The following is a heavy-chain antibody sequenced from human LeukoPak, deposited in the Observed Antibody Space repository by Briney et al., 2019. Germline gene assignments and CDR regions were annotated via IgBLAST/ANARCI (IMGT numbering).Heavy chain of an antibody. J-gene: IGHJ4*02. CDR3: ARDLKGSGSYLNYFDY. Sequence: ASVQVSCKASGYTFTSYGISWVRQAPGQGLEWMGGISAYNGNTNYAQKLQGRVTMTTDTSTSTAYMELRSLRSDDTAVYYCARDLKGSGSYLNYFDYWGQGTLVTVSS. V-gene: IGHV1-18*01. CDR1: GYTFTSYG. CDR2: ISAYNGNT. D-gene: IGHD3-10*01.